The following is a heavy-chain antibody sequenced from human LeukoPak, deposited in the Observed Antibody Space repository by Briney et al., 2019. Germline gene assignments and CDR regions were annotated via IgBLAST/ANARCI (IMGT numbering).Heavy chain of an antibody. CDR3: ARYDILTGYYHAEYFQH. Sequence: SETLSLTCTASGGSISSYYWSWIRQPPGKGLEWIGYIYYSGSTNYNPSLKSRVTISVDTSKNQFSLKLSSVTAADTAVYYCARYDILTGYYHAEYFQHWGQGTLVTVSS. V-gene: IGHV4-59*01. CDR1: GGSISSYY. J-gene: IGHJ1*01. CDR2: IYYSGST. D-gene: IGHD3-9*01.